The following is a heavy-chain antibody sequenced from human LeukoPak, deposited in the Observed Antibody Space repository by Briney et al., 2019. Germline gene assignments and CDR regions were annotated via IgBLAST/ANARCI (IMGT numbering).Heavy chain of an antibody. V-gene: IGHV1-2*02. J-gene: IGHJ4*02. Sequence: ASVKVSCKASGYTFSIYTMNWVRQAPGQGLEWMGWINPNSGGTNYAQKFQGRVTMTRDTSISTAYMELSRLRSDDTAVYYCARDLSQSGEGCDYWGQGTLVTVSS. D-gene: IGHD2/OR15-2a*01. CDR3: ARDLSQSGEGCDY. CDR2: INPNSGGT. CDR1: GYTFSIYT.